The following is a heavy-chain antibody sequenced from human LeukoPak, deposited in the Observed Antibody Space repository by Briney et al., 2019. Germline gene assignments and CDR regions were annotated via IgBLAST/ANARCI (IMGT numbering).Heavy chain of an antibody. CDR1: GFRFSGYG. J-gene: IGHJ4*02. V-gene: IGHV3-23*01. Sequence: PGGSLRLSCAASGFRFSGYGMSWVRQAPGKGLEWVSSISAGSGSTDYADSVKGRFTISRDDSKNTLYLQMKSMRAEDKAVYYCAKSHEPYYYDSSGYYDDYWGQGTLVTVSS. CDR3: AKSHEPYYYDSSGYYDDY. D-gene: IGHD3-22*01. CDR2: ISAGSGST.